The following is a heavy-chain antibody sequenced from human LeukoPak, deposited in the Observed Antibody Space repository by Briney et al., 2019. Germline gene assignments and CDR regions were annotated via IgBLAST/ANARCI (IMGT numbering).Heavy chain of an antibody. D-gene: IGHD5-24*01. CDR2: ISAYNGNT. CDR3: ARDNGDGYNFPGFLDY. CDR1: GYTFTSYD. V-gene: IGHV1-18*01. J-gene: IGHJ4*02. Sequence: ASVKVSCKASGYTFTSYDIIWVRQAPGQGLEWMGWISAYNGNTNYAQKLQGRVTMTTDTATSTAYMELRSLRSDDTAVYYCARDNGDGYNFPGFLDYWGQGTLVTVSS.